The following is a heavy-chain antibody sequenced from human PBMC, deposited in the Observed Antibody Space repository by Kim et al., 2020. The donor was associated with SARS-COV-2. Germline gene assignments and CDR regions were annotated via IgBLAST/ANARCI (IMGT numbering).Heavy chain of an antibody. CDR2: IQSTGNS. CDR1: GGSISSGSYY. J-gene: IGHJ4*02. Sequence: SETLSLTCTVSGGSISSGSYYWSWIRQPAGKGLEWIGRIQSTGNSNYNPPLKSRVTISAGTSKNQFSLKLTSVTAADTAMYYCASEVNRLFYFDNWGQGTLVTISS. V-gene: IGHV4-61*02. CDR3: ASEVNRLFYFDN. D-gene: IGHD2-21*02.